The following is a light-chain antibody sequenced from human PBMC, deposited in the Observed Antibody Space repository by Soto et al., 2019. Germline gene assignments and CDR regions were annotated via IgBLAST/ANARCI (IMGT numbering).Light chain of an antibody. CDR3: AAWDDSLSGVV. J-gene: IGLJ2*01. V-gene: IGLV1-47*01. CDR2: RNN. CDR1: SSNIGSNY. Sequence: QSVLTQPPSASGTPGQRVTISCSGSSSNIGSNYVYWYQQLPGTAPKLLIYRNNQRPSGVPDRFSGSKSGTSASLAISGLRSEYEADYYCAAWDDSLSGVVFCRGTTVTLL.